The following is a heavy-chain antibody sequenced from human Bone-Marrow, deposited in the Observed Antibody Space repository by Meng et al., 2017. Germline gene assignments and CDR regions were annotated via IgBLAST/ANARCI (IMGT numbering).Heavy chain of an antibody. CDR2: INHSGST. Sequence: QVQLQQWGAGLLNPSETLSLTCAVYGGSFSGYYWSWIRQPPGKGLEWIGEINHSGSTNYNPSLKSRVTISVDTSKNQFSLKLSSVTAADTAEYYCARGGYCSGGSCNWGQGTLVTVSS. CDR3: ARGGYCSGGSCN. J-gene: IGHJ4*02. D-gene: IGHD2-15*01. CDR1: GGSFSGYY. V-gene: IGHV4-34*01.